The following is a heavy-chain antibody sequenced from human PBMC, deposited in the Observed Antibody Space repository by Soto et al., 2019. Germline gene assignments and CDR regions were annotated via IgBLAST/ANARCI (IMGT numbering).Heavy chain of an antibody. CDR3: ARVTVGGSGYDYFDY. J-gene: IGHJ4*02. CDR2: IYYSGST. V-gene: IGHV4-31*03. Sequence: TSETLSLTCTVSGGSISSGGYYWSWIRQHPGKGLEWIGYIYYSGSTYYNPSLKSRVTISVDTSKNQFSLKLSSVTAADTAVYYCARVTVGGSGYDYFDYWGQGTLVTVSS. D-gene: IGHD5-12*01. CDR1: GGSISSGGYY.